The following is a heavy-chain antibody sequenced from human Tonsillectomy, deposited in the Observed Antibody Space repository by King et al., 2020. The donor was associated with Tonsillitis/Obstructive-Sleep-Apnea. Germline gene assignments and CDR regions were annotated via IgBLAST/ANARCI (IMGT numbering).Heavy chain of an antibody. J-gene: IGHJ4*02. D-gene: IGHD6-19*01. CDR2: INHSGNT. CDR1: GGSFSGYY. Sequence: VQLQQWGAGLLKPSETLSLTCAVYGGSFSGYYWSWIRQPPGKGLEWIGEINHSGNTNHNPSLKSRVTISVDTSKNLFSLKLTSVTAPDTAVYYCARVGIPVAGFDYWGQGALVTVSS. CDR3: ARVGIPVAGFDY. V-gene: IGHV4-34*01.